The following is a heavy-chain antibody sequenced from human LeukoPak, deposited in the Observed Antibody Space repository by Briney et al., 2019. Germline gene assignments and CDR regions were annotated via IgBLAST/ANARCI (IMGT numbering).Heavy chain of an antibody. Sequence: SVKVSCKASGGTFSSCAISWVRQAPGQGLAWMGGIIPIFGTANYTQKFQGRVTITADESTSTAYMELSSLRSEDTAVYYCARHGDYYSGGLAFDIWGQGTMVTVSS. CDR3: ARHGDYYSGGLAFDI. CDR2: IIPIFGTA. J-gene: IGHJ3*02. V-gene: IGHV1-69*13. D-gene: IGHD3-22*01. CDR1: GGTFSSCA.